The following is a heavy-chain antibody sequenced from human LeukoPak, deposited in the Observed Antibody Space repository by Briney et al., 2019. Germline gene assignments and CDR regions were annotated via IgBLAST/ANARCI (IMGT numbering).Heavy chain of an antibody. Sequence: GGSLRLSCVASGFSISSYAMSWVRQAPGKGPEWVSTVSGSGYSIYYADSVKGRFTISRDSSSNTLYLQMNNLRAEDTAVYYCARNIAGAGGSLTYWGQGTLLTVSS. J-gene: IGHJ4*02. CDR2: VSGSGYSI. CDR3: ARNIAGAGGSLTY. V-gene: IGHV3-23*01. D-gene: IGHD6-19*01. CDR1: GFSISSYA.